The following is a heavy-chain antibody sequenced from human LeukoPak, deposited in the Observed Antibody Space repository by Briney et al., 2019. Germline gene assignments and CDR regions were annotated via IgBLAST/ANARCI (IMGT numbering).Heavy chain of an antibody. D-gene: IGHD6-13*01. Sequence: GESLQISCKGSGYSFTSYWIGWVRQLPGKGLEWMGIIYPGDSDTRYSPSFQGQVTISADKSISTAYLQWSSLKASDTAMYYCARFRRGGSWYFDAFDIWGQGTMVTVSS. CDR3: ARFRRGGSWYFDAFDI. CDR2: IYPGDSDT. V-gene: IGHV5-51*01. J-gene: IGHJ3*02. CDR1: GYSFTSYW.